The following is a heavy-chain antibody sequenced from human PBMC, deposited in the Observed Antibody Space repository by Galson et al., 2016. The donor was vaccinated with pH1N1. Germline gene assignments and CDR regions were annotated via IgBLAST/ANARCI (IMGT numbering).Heavy chain of an antibody. CDR3: ARTKRRGGWAFDI. V-gene: IGHV2-70*17. Sequence: PALVKPTQTLTLTCTFSGFSLSGSGMSVSWIRQPPGKALEWLARIDWDDDKFYSTSLQTRLTISKDTSKNQVVITMTNMDPVDTATYYCARTKRRGGWAFDIWGQGTIITVSS. J-gene: IGHJ3*02. CDR2: IDWDDDK. CDR1: GFSLSGSGMS. D-gene: IGHD6-19*01.